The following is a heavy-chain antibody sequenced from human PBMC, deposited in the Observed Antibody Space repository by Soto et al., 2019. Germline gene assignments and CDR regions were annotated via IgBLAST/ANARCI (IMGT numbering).Heavy chain of an antibody. CDR3: ARRGWRDFAWLLPYGMDV. Sequence: QLQLQESGPGLVKPSETLSLTCTVSGGSISSSSYYWGWIRQPPGKGLEWIGSIYYSGSTYYNPSLKSRVTLSVDXXKXQXXLKLSSVTAADTAVYYCARRGWRDFAWLLPYGMDVWGQGTTVTVSS. CDR1: GGSISSSSYY. V-gene: IGHV4-39*01. D-gene: IGHD3-9*01. J-gene: IGHJ6*02. CDR2: IYYSGST.